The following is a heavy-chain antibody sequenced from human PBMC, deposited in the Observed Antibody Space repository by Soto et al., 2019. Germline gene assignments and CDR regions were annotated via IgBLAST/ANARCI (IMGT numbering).Heavy chain of an antibody. D-gene: IGHD4-17*01. CDR3: AKDSGDYEVSYYYYGMDV. Sequence: GGSLRLSCAASGFTFSSYAMSWVRQAPGKGLEWVSAISGSGGSTYYADSVKGRFTISRDNSKNTLYLQMNSLRAEDTAVYYCAKDSGDYEVSYYYYGMDVWGQGTTVTVSS. CDR2: ISGSGGST. CDR1: GFTFSSYA. J-gene: IGHJ6*02. V-gene: IGHV3-23*01.